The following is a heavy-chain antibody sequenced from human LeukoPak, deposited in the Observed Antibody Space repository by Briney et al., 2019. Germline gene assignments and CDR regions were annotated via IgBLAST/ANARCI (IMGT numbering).Heavy chain of an antibody. CDR1: GGSISSYY. D-gene: IGHD3-3*01. Sequence: SETLSLTCTVSGGSISSYYWNWIRQPAGKGLEWIGHIYTSGSTNYNPSLKSRVTISVDTSKNQFSLKLSSVTAADTAVYYCARSILRSNYYYMDVWGKGTTVTVSS. CDR3: ARSILRSNYYYMDV. J-gene: IGHJ6*03. V-gene: IGHV4-4*07. CDR2: IYTSGST.